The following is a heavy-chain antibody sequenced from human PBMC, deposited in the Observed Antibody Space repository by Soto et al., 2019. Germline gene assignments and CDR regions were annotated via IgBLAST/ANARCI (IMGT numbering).Heavy chain of an antibody. CDR3: ARVEFDFWSGYSTWFDP. D-gene: IGHD3-3*01. CDR2: ISAYNGNT. V-gene: IGHV1-18*01. J-gene: IGHJ5*02. CDR1: GYTFTSYG. Sequence: ASVKVSCKASGYTFTSYGISWVRQAPGQGLEWMGWISAYNGNTNYAQKLQGRVTMTTDTSTSTAYMELRSLRSDDTAVYYCARVEFDFWSGYSTWFDPWGQGTLVPVSS.